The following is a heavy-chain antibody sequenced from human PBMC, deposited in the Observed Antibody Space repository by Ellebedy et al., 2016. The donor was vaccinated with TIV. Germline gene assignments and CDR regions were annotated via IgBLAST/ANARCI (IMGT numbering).Heavy chain of an antibody. CDR3: ARDLTAIPGDYGMDV. D-gene: IGHD2-21*02. Sequence: AASVKVSCKASGGTFSSYAISWVRQAPGQGLEWMGRIIPILGIANYAQKFQGRVTITADKSTSTAYMELSSLRSEDTAVYYCARDLTAIPGDYGMDVWGQGTTVTVSS. J-gene: IGHJ6*02. V-gene: IGHV1-69*04. CDR1: GGTFSSYA. CDR2: IIPILGIA.